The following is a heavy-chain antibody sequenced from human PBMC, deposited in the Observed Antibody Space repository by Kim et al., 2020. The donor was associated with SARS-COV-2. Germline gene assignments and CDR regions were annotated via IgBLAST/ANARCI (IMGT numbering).Heavy chain of an antibody. J-gene: IGHJ4*02. CDR3: TRARGDYIWGSYRWPLIAD. Sequence: GGSLRLSCTASGFTFGDYAMSWFRQAPGKGLEWVGFIRSKAYGGTTEYAASVKGRFTISRDDSKSIAYLQMNSLKTEDTAVYYCTRARGDYIWGSYRWPLIADWGQGTLVTVSS. CDR2: IRSKAYGGTT. V-gene: IGHV3-49*03. D-gene: IGHD3-16*01. CDR1: GFTFGDYA.